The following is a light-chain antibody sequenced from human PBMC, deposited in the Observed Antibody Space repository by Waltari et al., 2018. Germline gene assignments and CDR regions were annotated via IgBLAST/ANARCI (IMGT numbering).Light chain of an antibody. Sequence: DVVMTQSPLALPVTLGQLASISCKSSQSLVHSDGNTYLSWFQQRPGQSPRRLIYKVSNRDSGVPDRFSGSGSGTDFTLKISRVEAEDVAVYFCMQGAHWPYTFGQGTELEIK. CDR2: KVS. J-gene: IGKJ2*01. CDR3: MQGAHWPYT. V-gene: IGKV2-30*02. CDR1: QSLVHSDGNTY.